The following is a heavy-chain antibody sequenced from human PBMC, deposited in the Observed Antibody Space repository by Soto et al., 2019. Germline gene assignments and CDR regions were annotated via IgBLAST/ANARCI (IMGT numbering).Heavy chain of an antibody. CDR2: IIPIFGTA. Sequence: ASVKVSCKASGGTFSSYAISWLRQAPGQGLEWMGGIIPIFGTANYAQKFQGRVTITADESTSTAYMELSSLRSEDTAVYYCARDGDGAAFDIWGQGTMVTVSS. V-gene: IGHV1-69*13. CDR1: GGTFSSYA. J-gene: IGHJ3*02. CDR3: ARDGDGAAFDI. D-gene: IGHD7-27*01.